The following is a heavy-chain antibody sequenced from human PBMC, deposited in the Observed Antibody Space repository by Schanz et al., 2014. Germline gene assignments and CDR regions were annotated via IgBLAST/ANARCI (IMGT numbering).Heavy chain of an antibody. CDR2: ISAYNGNT. Sequence: QVQLVQSGAEVKKPGASVKVSCKASGYTFTSYGINWVRQAPGQGLEWMGWISAYNGNTNYAQKLQGRVTMTRDTSASTAYMELTSLRSEDTAVYFCARGRGCTGGSCYSWFDLWGQGTLVTVSS. CDR3: ARGRGCTGGSCYSWFDL. D-gene: IGHD2-15*01. J-gene: IGHJ5*02. CDR1: GYTFTSYG. V-gene: IGHV1-18*01.